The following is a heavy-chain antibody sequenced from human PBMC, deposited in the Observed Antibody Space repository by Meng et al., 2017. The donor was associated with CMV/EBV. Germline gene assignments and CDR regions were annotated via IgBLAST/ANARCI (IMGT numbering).Heavy chain of an antibody. J-gene: IGHJ6*02. D-gene: IGHD3-3*01. CDR2: IKSKTDGGTT. CDR1: GFTFSNAW. CDR3: TTKMVYDFWSGYYKPPVDYYYGMDV. Sequence: GGSLRLSCAASGFTFSNAWMSWVRLAPGKGLEWVGRIKSKTDGGTTDYAAPVKGRFTISRDDSKNTLYLQMNSLKTEDTAVYYCTTKMVYDFWSGYYKPPVDYYYGMDVWGQGTTVTVSS. V-gene: IGHV3-15*01.